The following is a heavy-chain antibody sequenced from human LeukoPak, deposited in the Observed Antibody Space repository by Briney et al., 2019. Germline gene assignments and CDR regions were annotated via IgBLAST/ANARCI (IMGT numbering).Heavy chain of an antibody. J-gene: IGHJ4*02. V-gene: IGHV3-53*01. Sequence: GGSLRLSCAASGFTVSSNYMSWVRQAPGKGLEWVSVIYSGGSTYYADSVKGRFTISRDNSKNTLYLQTNSLRAEDTAVYYCAKNPDSSGYYYIYFDYWGQGTLVTVSS. D-gene: IGHD3-22*01. CDR2: IYSGGST. CDR3: AKNPDSSGYYYIYFDY. CDR1: GFTVSSNY.